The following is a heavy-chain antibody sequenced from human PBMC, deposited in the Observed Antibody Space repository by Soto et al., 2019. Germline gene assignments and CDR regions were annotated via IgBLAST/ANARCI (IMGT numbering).Heavy chain of an antibody. D-gene: IGHD4-17*01. CDR3: ARVGGYGDPKFDY. CDR2: ISHRGST. Sequence: SETLSLTCTVSSGSVITNDFSWGWIRRPPGMGLEWIGYISHRGSTSYNPSLKSRVTISLDRSKNQFSLRLTSVTAADTAVYFCARVGGYGDPKFDYWGQGTLVTVSS. CDR1: SGSVITNDFS. J-gene: IGHJ4*02. V-gene: IGHV4-30-2*01.